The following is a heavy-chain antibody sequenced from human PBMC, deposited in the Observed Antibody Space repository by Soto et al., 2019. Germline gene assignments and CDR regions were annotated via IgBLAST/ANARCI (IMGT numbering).Heavy chain of an antibody. D-gene: IGHD3-22*01. CDR2: IIPIFGTA. J-gene: IGHJ4*02. CDR3: ARARPRLEHCDSSGYFYY. CDR1: GGTFSSYA. Sequence: QVQLVQSGAEVKKPGSSVKVSCKASGGTFSSYAISWVRQAPGQGLEWMGGIIPIFGTANYAQKFQGRVTITADESTSTAYMELSSLRSEDTAVYYCARARPRLEHCDSSGYFYYWGQGTLVTVSS. V-gene: IGHV1-69*01.